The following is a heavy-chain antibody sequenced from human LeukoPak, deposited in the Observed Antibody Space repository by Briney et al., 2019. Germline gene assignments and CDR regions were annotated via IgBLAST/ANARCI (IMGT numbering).Heavy chain of an antibody. CDR1: GYSISSGYY. D-gene: IGHD4-23*01. J-gene: IGHJ4*02. CDR3: VMTTVVTNDPYFDY. Sequence: SETLSLTCTVSGYSISSGYYWGWIRQPPGKGLEWIGSIYHSGSTYYNPSLQSRLTISLDTSKNQFSLKLSSVTAADTALYYCVMTTVVTNDPYFDYWGRGTLVTVAS. CDR2: IYHSGST. V-gene: IGHV4-38-2*02.